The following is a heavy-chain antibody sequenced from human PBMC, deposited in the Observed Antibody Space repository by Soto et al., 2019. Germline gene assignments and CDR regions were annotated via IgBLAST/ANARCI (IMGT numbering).Heavy chain of an antibody. CDR2: ISSSGETV. V-gene: IGHV3-48*03. CDR3: AREGFYAMDV. Sequence: HPGGSLRLSCEVSGFTFSSYEMYWVRQAPGKGLEWVAYISSSGETVYYAGSVQGRFTISRDNAKNSLYLQVSSLGAEDTAVYYCAREGFYAMDVWGQGTTVTVSS. D-gene: IGHD2-2*01. J-gene: IGHJ6*02. CDR1: GFTFSSYE.